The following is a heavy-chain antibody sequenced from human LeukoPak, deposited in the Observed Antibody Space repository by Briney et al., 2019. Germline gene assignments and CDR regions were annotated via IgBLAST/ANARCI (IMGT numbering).Heavy chain of an antibody. V-gene: IGHV3-21*01. CDR2: ISSSGSYT. CDR1: GFNFTTHG. J-gene: IGHJ4*02. D-gene: IGHD1-26*01. Sequence: GGSLRLSCAASGFNFTTHGMNWVRQAPGKGLEWLSSISSSGSYTYYTDSVKGRFTISRDNAKNSLYLQMNSLRAEDTAVYYCARYVRSYYDSEREPFDHWGQGTLVTVSS. CDR3: ARYVRSYYDSEREPFDH.